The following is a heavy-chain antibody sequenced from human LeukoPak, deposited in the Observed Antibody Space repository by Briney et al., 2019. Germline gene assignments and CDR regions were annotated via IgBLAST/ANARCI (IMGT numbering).Heavy chain of an antibody. CDR3: ARGLRTIFGVVIRLNMDV. CDR1: GYTFTGYY. CDR2: INPNSGGT. Sequence: ASVKVSCKASGYTFTGYYMHWVRQAPGQGLEWMGWINPNSGGTNYAQKFQGRVTMTRDTSISTAYMELSRLRSDDTAVYYCARGLRTIFGVVIRLNMDVWGKGTTVTVSS. J-gene: IGHJ6*03. D-gene: IGHD3-3*01. V-gene: IGHV1-2*02.